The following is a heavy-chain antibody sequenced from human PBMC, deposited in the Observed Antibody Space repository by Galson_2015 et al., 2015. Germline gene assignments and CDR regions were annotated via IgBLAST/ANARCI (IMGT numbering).Heavy chain of an antibody. CDR2: INEDGRTR. CDR1: GFAFSDSW. J-gene: IGHJ4*02. D-gene: IGHD7-27*01. CDR3: ASDPTGPRDH. V-gene: IGHV3-74*01. Sequence: PLRLSCAASGFAFSDSWMHWVRQGPGKGPAWVAPINEDGRTRNYEDCVAGRFTNSRDNAMNTLYLHMYSLRVEDTAVYYCASDPTGPRDHWGQGALVTVSS.